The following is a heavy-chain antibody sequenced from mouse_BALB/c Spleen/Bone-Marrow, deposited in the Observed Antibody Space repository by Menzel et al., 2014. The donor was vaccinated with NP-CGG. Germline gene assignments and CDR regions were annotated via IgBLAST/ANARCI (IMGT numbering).Heavy chain of an antibody. V-gene: IGHV1-54*01. CDR3: ARRNRDYYAMDY. Sequence: QVHVKQSGAELVRPGTSVKVSCKASGHAFTNYLLEWVEQRPGQGLEWIGVINPGSGGTKYNEKFKGKATLTVDKSSSTAYMQLSSLTSDDSAVYFCARRNRDYYAMDYWGQGTSVTVSS. CDR2: INPGSGGT. CDR1: GHAFTNYL. J-gene: IGHJ4*01.